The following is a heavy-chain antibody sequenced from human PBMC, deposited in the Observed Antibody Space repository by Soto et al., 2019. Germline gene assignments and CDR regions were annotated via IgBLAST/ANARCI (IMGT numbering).Heavy chain of an antibody. Sequence: SVKVSCKASGGSFSSYAISWVRQAPGQGLEWMGGIIPIFGTANYAQKFQGRVTITADESTSTAYMELSSLRSEDTAVYYCARGDYGDNPYYYYYYGMDVWGQGTTVTVSS. J-gene: IGHJ6*02. V-gene: IGHV1-69*13. CDR2: IIPIFGTA. D-gene: IGHD4-17*01. CDR3: ARGDYGDNPYYYYYYGMDV. CDR1: GGSFSSYA.